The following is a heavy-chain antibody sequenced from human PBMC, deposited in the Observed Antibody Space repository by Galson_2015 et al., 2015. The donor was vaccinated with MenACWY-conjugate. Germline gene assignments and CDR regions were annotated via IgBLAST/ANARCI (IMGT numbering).Heavy chain of an antibody. CDR1: GYTFTTYA. CDR3: ARESLVVVPAVLRGGYFDY. CDR2: INPANGNT. V-gene: IGHV1-3*01. Sequence: SVKVSCKASGYTFTTYAMHWVRQAPGQRLEWMGWINPANGNTKYSQNFQGRLTFTRDTSASTVYMELISLRSEDTAMFYCARESLVVVPAVLRGGYFDYWGQGTLVTVSS. J-gene: IGHJ4*02. D-gene: IGHD2-2*01.